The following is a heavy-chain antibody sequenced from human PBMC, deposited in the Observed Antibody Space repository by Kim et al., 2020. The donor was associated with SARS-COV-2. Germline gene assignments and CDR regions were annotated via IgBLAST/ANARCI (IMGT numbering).Heavy chain of an antibody. CDR2: ISFDGSDK. J-gene: IGHJ4*02. CDR3: AKKYSYGYAPFDH. V-gene: IGHV3-30*18. Sequence: GGSLRLSCAASEFIFSSFGMHWVRQAPGKGLEWVAFISFDGSDKYYVDSVKGRFTISRDNSRNTLYLQMNSLRAEDTAVYYCAKKYSYGYAPFDHWGQGTLVTVSS. CDR1: EFIFSSFG. D-gene: IGHD5-18*01.